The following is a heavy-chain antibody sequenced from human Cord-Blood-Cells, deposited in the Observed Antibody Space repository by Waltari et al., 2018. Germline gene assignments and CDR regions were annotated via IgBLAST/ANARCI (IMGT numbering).Heavy chain of an antibody. Sequence: QLQLQESGPGLVKPSETLSLTCTVSGGSISSSSYYWGWIRQPPGKGLEWIGSIYYRGSTYYNPSLKGRVNISVDTSKNQFSLKLSSVTAADTAVYYCARRSRSGSYFDYWGQGTLVTVSS. CDR2: IYYRGST. D-gene: IGHD1-26*01. J-gene: IGHJ4*02. V-gene: IGHV4-39*01. CDR1: GGSISSSSYY. CDR3: ARRSRSGSYFDY.